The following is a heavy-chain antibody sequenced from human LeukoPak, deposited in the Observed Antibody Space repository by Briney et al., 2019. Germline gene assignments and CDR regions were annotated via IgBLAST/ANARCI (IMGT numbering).Heavy chain of an antibody. J-gene: IGHJ3*02. D-gene: IGHD1-26*01. V-gene: IGHV3-21*01. CDR1: GFTLSSYA. CDR2: ISSSSSYI. CDR3: ARELGWELRLDAFDI. Sequence: GGSLRLSCAASGFTLSSYAMSWVRQAPGKGLEWVSSISSSSSYIYYADSVKGRFTISRDNAKNSLYLQMNSLRAEDTAVYYCARELGWELRLDAFDIWGQGTMVTVSS.